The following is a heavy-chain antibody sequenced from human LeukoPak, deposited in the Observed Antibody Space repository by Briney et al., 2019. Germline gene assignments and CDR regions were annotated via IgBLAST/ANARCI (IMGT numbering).Heavy chain of an antibody. J-gene: IGHJ4*02. Sequence: PSETLSLTCSVSGYSISSGYDWGWIRQSLEKGLEWIASIHFSGANYYNPSLKSRVTMSVDKSKNQFSLKLRSVTAADTAMYYCARVVSYGSGKIRNYYFDYWGQGIQVTVSP. D-gene: IGHD3-10*01. CDR1: GYSISSGYD. V-gene: IGHV4-38-2*02. CDR3: ARVVSYGSGKIRNYYFDY. CDR2: IHFSGAN.